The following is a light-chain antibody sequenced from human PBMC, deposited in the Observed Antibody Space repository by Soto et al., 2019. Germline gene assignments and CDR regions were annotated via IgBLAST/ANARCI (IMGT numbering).Light chain of an antibody. CDR3: NSYTSSSARV. V-gene: IGLV2-14*01. J-gene: IGLJ3*02. Sequence: HSALTQPASVSGSPGQSITISCTGTSSDVGAYNYVSWYQQHPGKAPKLIIYEVSNRPSGVSNRFSGSKSANTASLTISGLQAEDEADYYCNSYTSSSARVFGGGTKVTVL. CDR1: SSDVGAYNY. CDR2: EVS.